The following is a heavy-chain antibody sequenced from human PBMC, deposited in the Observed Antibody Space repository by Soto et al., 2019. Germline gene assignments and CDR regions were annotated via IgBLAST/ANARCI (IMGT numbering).Heavy chain of an antibody. Sequence: QVQLVQSGAEVKKPGASVTVSCKTSGYTFATYGLIWVRQAPGQGLEWMGWISTSSGAAHYAQKLQGRVTVTADTSTSTTYMELRSLKSDDTAIYYCERDGVATYGTSAYPGDYWGPGTLVTVSS. V-gene: IGHV1-18*01. J-gene: IGHJ4*02. CDR3: ERDGVATYGTSAYPGDY. CDR2: ISTSSGAA. CDR1: GYTFATYG. D-gene: IGHD1-7*01.